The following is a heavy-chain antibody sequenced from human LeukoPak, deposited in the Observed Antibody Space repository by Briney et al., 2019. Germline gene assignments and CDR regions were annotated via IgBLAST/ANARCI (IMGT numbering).Heavy chain of an antibody. V-gene: IGHV4-59*01. CDR2: IYYSGST. D-gene: IGHD2-15*01. CDR3: ARDPRVGGYYGMDV. Sequence: PSETLSLTCTVSGGSISSYYWSWIRQPPGKGLEWIGYIYYSGSTNYKPSLKSRVTISVDTSKNQFSLKLSSVTAADTAVYYCARDPRVGGYYGMDVWGQGTTVTVSS. J-gene: IGHJ6*02. CDR1: GGSISSYY.